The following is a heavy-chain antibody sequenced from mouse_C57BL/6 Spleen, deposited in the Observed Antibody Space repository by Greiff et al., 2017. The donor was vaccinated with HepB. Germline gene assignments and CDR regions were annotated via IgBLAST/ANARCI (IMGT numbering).Heavy chain of an antibody. V-gene: IGHV5-4*01. Sequence: DVKLVESGGGLVKPGGSLKLSCAASGFTFSSYAMSWVRQTPEKRLEWVATISDGGSYTYYPDNVKGRFTISRDNAKNNLYLQMSHLKSEDTAMYYCARDPPYDGYYDYWGQGTTLTVSS. CDR2: ISDGGSYT. J-gene: IGHJ2*01. CDR3: ARDPPYDGYYDY. D-gene: IGHD2-3*01. CDR1: GFTFSSYA.